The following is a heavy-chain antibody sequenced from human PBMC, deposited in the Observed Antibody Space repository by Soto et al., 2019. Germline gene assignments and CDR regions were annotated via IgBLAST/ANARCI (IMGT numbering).Heavy chain of an antibody. CDR3: AGDGAIPGAGGFYP. J-gene: IGHJ5*02. D-gene: IGHD2-21*01. V-gene: IGHV4-59*01. Sequence: QVQLQESGPGLVKPSETLSLTCTVSGGSISSYYWSWIRQPPGKGLEWIGYIYYSGSTNYNPSLKSRVTISVDTSKNQFSLKLSSVTAADTAVYYCAGDGAIPGAGGFYPWGQGTLVTVSS. CDR2: IYYSGST. CDR1: GGSISSYY.